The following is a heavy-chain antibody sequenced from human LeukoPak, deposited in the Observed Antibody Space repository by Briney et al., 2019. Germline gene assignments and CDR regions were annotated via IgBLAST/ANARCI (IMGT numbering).Heavy chain of an antibody. V-gene: IGHV3-74*01. CDR2: LNSDGHST. J-gene: IGHJ4*02. Sequence: AGSLRLSCAASGFTFSNYWLHWVRQAPGKGLVWVSGLNSDGHSTYYADSVKGRFTISRDNAKNTLYLQMNSLRAEDTAVYYCARDFPGDYWGQGTLVTVSS. CDR1: GFTFSNYW. CDR3: ARDFPGDY.